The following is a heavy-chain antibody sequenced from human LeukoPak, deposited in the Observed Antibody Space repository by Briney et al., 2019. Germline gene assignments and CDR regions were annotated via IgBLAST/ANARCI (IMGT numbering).Heavy chain of an antibody. V-gene: IGHV4-30-4*01. CDR1: GGSVSGTYY. J-gene: IGHJ4*02. D-gene: IGHD6-13*01. CDR2: IYYSGST. CDR3: ARVATAAGHTFDY. Sequence: SETLSLTCTVSGGSVSGTYYWSWIRQPPGKGLEWIGYIYYSGSTYYNPSLKSRVTISVDTSKNQFSLKLSSVTAADTAVYYCARVATAAGHTFDYWGQGTLVTVSS.